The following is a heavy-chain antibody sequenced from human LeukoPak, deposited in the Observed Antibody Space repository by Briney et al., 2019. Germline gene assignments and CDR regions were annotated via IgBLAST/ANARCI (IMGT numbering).Heavy chain of an antibody. CDR2: ISAYNGNT. D-gene: IGHD2-15*01. J-gene: IGHJ4*02. CDR3: ARQPYCSGGSCYSDY. CDR1: GYTFTSYG. V-gene: IGHV1-18*01. Sequence: ASVKVSCKASGYTFTSYGIGWVRQAPGQGLEWMGWISAYNGNTNYAQKLQGRVTMTTDTSTSTAYMELRSLRSDDTAVYYCARQPYCSGGSCYSDYWGQGTLVTVSS.